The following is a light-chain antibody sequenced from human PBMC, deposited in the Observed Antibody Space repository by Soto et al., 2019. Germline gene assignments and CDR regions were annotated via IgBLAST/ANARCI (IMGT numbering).Light chain of an antibody. CDR3: QQYGSSPIT. Sequence: EIVLTQSPGTLSLSPGERATLSCRASQSVSNSYLAWYQQKPAQAPRLLIYGASSRATGTPDRFSGSGSGTDFTLTISRLEPEDFAVYYCQQYGSSPITFGGGTKVEIK. V-gene: IGKV3-20*01. CDR2: GAS. J-gene: IGKJ4*01. CDR1: QSVSNSY.